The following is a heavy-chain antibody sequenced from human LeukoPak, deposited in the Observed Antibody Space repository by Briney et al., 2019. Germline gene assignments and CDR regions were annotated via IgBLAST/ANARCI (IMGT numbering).Heavy chain of an antibody. CDR3: ARACLGPAHNRFYHYLDV. J-gene: IGHJ6*03. D-gene: IGHD3-16*01. V-gene: IGHV4-38-2*01. Sequence: KPSETLSLTCEVSDYPITSDYYWCWIRQPPGQGLQGSGQIYHSRIGHYNHSLKSRVTISVDTSRSPVSVNFNSVTAADTAVYSCARACLGPAHNRFYHYLDVSVNGTTVTASS. CDR2: IYHSRIG. CDR1: DYPITSDYY.